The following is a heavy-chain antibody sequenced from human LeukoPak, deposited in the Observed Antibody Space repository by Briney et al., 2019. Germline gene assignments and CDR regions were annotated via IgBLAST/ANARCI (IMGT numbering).Heavy chain of an antibody. CDR3: ARGGGNTGGVDY. CDR2: MNPNSGNT. Sequence: ASVKVSCKASGYTFTSYDINWVRQATGQGLEWMGWMNPNSGNTGYAQKFQGRVTITRNTSISTAYMELSSLRSEDTAVYYCARGGGNTGGVDYWGQGTLVTVSS. V-gene: IGHV1-8*03. CDR1: GYTFTSYD. J-gene: IGHJ4*02. D-gene: IGHD3-16*01.